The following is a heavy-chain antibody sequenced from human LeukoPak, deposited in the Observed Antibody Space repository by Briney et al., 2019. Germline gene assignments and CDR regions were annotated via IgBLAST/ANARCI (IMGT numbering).Heavy chain of an antibody. CDR2: TYYRSKWYN. D-gene: IGHD6-13*01. CDR1: GDSVSSNSAA. J-gene: IGHJ4*02. CDR3: AREEEDGSSWTSFDY. Sequence: SQTLSLTCAISGDSVSSNSAAWNWIRQSPWRGLEWLGRTYYRSKWYNDYAVSVKSRIIINPDTSKNQFSLQLNSVTPVDTAVYYCAREEEDGSSWTSFDYWGQGTLVTVSS. V-gene: IGHV6-1*01.